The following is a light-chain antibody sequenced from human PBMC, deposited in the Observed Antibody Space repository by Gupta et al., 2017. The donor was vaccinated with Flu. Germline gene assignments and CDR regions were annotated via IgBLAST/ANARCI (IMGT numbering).Light chain of an antibody. J-gene: IGKJ4*01. Sequence: IVLTQFPSNVSLSPGERATLSCRASQNIQNYLAWYQQRRGQAPRLLIHDASARATGVPGRFSDSGSGTDFSLIISSLEPEDFAVYYCQQRLNWPLTFGGGTNVEI. CDR1: QNIQNY. CDR2: DAS. CDR3: QQRLNWPLT. V-gene: IGKV3-11*01.